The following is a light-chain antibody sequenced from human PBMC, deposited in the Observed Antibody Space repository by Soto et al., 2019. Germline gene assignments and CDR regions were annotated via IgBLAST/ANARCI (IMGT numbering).Light chain of an antibody. J-gene: IGLJ1*01. CDR1: SSDIGEKSD. CDR2: DVT. V-gene: IGLV2-14*01. Sequence: QSALTQPASVSGSPGRSITISCTGTSSDIGEKSDVSWYQQHPGKAPKLIIYDVTSRPSGVSDRFSGSKSGNTASLTISGLQAEDEADYYCNSYTSLSIVRAVFGTGTKVTVL. CDR3: NSYTSLSIVRAV.